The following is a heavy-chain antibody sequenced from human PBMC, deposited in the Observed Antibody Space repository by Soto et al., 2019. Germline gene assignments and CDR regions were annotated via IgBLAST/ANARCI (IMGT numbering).Heavy chain of an antibody. Sequence: QVQLVQSGAEVKKPGSSVKVSCKASGGTFSSYAISWVRQAPGQGLEWMGGIIPIFGTANYAQKFQGRVTITADESTRTDYMEMSSLRSEDTAVYSCARGLEGDAPFDYWGQGTLVTVSS. CDR3: ARGLEGDAPFDY. CDR2: IIPIFGTA. J-gene: IGHJ4*02. V-gene: IGHV1-69*12. CDR1: GGTFSSYA. D-gene: IGHD2-21*02.